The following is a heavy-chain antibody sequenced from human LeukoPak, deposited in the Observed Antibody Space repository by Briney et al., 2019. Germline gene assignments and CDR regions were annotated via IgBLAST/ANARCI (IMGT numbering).Heavy chain of an antibody. CDR1: GYTFTDYY. J-gene: IGHJ5*02. D-gene: IGHD2-21*01. CDR2: INPNSGGT. CDR3: ARADRLHGGPYLIGP. V-gene: IGHV1-2*02. Sequence: GASVKVSCTTSGYTFTDYYLHWVRQAPGQGLEGMGWINPNSGGTSSAQTFQGRVTMTRDTSINTVYMEVSWLTSDDTAIYYCARADRLHGGPYLIGPWGQGTLVSVSS.